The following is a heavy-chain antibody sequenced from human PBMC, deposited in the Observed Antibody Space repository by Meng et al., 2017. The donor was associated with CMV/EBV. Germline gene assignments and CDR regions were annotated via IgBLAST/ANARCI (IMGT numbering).Heavy chain of an antibody. CDR1: GGTFSSYA. J-gene: IGHJ6*02. Sequence: SVKVSCKASGGTFSSYAISWVRQAPGQGLEWMVGIIPIFGTANYAQKFQGRVTITTDESTSTAYMELSSLRSEDTAVYYCASSDPAMTYYYYYGMDVWGQGTTVTVSS. CDR2: IIPIFGTA. V-gene: IGHV1-69*05. CDR3: ASSDPAMTYYYYYGMDV. D-gene: IGHD5-18*01.